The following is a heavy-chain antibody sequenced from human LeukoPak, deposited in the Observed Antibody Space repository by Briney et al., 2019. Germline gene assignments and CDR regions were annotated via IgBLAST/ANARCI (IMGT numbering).Heavy chain of an antibody. CDR3: ARDRLYTPSSSLVYYYGLDV. D-gene: IGHD2-15*01. V-gene: IGHV4-59*01. J-gene: IGHJ6*02. CDR1: GGSISSYH. Sequence: SETLSLTCTVSGGSISSYHWSWIRQPPGKGLEWIGNIYYSGSTNYNPSLKSRVTISIGTSKNQFSLKLSSVTAADTAVYYCARDRLYTPSSSLVYYYGLDVWGQGTTVTVSS. CDR2: IYYSGST.